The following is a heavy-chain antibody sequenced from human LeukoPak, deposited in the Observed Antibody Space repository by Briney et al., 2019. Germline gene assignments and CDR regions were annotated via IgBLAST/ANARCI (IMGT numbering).Heavy chain of an antibody. CDR2: INTDGSRI. J-gene: IGHJ5*02. D-gene: IGHD3-22*01. CDR3: ARVLSGSWDWFDP. V-gene: IGHV3-74*01. CDR1: GFTFSNSW. Sequence: GGSLRLSCAASGFTFSNSWMSWVRQAPGKGLVWVSRINTDGSRITYADSVKGRFTISRDNAMNTVYLQMNSLRAEDTAVYYCARVLSGSWDWFDPWGQGTLVTVSS.